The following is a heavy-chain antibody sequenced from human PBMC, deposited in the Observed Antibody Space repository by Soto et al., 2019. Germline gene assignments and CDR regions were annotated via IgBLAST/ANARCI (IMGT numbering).Heavy chain of an antibody. CDR3: ARVDRFLEWLNNWFDP. Sequence: GASVKVSCKASGYTFTSYGISWVRQAPGQGLEWMGWISAYNGNTNYAQKLQGRVTMTTDTSTSTAYMELRSLRSDDTAVYYCARVDRFLEWLNNWFDPWGQGTLVTVSS. J-gene: IGHJ5*02. CDR1: GYTFTSYG. CDR2: ISAYNGNT. V-gene: IGHV1-18*01. D-gene: IGHD3-3*01.